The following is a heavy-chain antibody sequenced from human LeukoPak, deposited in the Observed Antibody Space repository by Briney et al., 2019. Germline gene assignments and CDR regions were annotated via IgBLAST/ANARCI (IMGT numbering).Heavy chain of an antibody. CDR3: ARSSSSFFDF. D-gene: IGHD6-6*01. J-gene: IGHJ4*02. CDR2: IKPDGSEE. Sequence: PGGSLRLSCAASGFTFSSSWMSWVRQAPERGLEWVANIKPDGSEEHSVDSVKGRFTISRDNAKNSLHLQMNSLRDEDTAVYYCARSSSSFFDFWGQRTLATVSS. CDR1: GFTFSSSW. V-gene: IGHV3-7*01.